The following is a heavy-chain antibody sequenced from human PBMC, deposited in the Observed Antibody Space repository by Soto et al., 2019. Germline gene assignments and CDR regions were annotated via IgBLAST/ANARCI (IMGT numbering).Heavy chain of an antibody. D-gene: IGHD3-10*01. CDR1: GGSISSGTYY. CDR3: ARLLARGVIGGFDP. CDR2: LYYTGRT. J-gene: IGHJ5*02. Sequence: SETLSLTCTVSGGSISSGTYYWGWIRQPPGKGLEWIGSLYYTGRTYYSPSLKSRVTISVDTSKNHFSLNLTSVTAADTAVYYCARLLARGVIGGFDPWGEGTLVTVSS. V-gene: IGHV4-39*02.